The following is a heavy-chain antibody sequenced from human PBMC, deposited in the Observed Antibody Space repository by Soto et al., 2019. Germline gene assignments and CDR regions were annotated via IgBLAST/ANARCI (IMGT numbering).Heavy chain of an antibody. CDR3: ARVSSCSSTSCSHYYYYYGMHV. D-gene: IGHD2-2*01. Sequence: PSETLSLTCTVSGGSLSSGGYYWSWIRQHPGKGLEWIGYTYYSGSTYYNPSLKSRVTISVDTSKNQFSLKLSSVTASDTAVYYCARVSSCSSTSCSHYYYYYGMHVWRQETTVTVSS. J-gene: IGHJ6*02. CDR2: TYYSGST. CDR1: GGSLSSGGYY. V-gene: IGHV4-31*03.